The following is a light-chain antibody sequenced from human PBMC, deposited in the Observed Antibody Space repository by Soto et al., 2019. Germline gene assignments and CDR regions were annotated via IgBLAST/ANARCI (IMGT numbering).Light chain of an antibody. CDR1: SSDVGGSNY. CDR2: DVS. Sequence: QSVLTRPRSVSGAAGQAVTISCNGTSSDVGGSNYVSWYQQHPGKAPKLMIYDVSKRPSGVPNRFSGSKSGNTASLTISGLQAEDEADYYCCSYAGSYPLYVFGTGTKVTVL. V-gene: IGLV2-11*01. J-gene: IGLJ1*01. CDR3: CSYAGSYPLYV.